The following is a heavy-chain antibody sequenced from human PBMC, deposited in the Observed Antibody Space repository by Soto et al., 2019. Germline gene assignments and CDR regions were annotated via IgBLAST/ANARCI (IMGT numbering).Heavy chain of an antibody. V-gene: IGHV1-69*01. CDR1: GGTFSSYA. CDR2: IIPIFGTA. D-gene: IGHD2-2*01. J-gene: IGHJ3*02. Sequence: QVQLVQSGAEVKKPGSSVKVSCKASGGTFSSYAISWVRQAPGQGLEWMGGIIPIFGTANYAQKFQGRVPIPADESTSTAYMELSSLISEDTAVYYCARDLLGIVVVPAVDDAFDIWGQGTMVTVSS. CDR3: ARDLLGIVVVPAVDDAFDI.